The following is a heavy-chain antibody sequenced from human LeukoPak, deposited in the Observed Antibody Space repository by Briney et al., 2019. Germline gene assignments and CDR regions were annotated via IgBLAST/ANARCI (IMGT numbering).Heavy chain of an antibody. CDR3: ARGRDYGDYFDY. J-gene: IGHJ4*02. CDR1: GGSISSGSYY. CDR2: IYTSGST. D-gene: IGHD4-17*01. Sequence: SQTLSLTCTVSGGSISSGSYYWSWIRQPAGKGLEWIGRIYTSGSTNYDPSLKSRVTMSVDTSKNQFSLKLSSVTAADTAVYYCARGRDYGDYFDYWGQGTLVTVSS. V-gene: IGHV4-61*02.